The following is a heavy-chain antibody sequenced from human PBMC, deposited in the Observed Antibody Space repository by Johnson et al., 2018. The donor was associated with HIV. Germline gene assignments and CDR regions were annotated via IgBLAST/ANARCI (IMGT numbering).Heavy chain of an antibody. Sequence: LVESGGGLVQPGRSLRLSCAASGFTFDDYAMHWVLQAPGKGLEWVSGISWNSGSIGYADSVKGRFTISRDNAKNYLYLQMNSLRVDDTALYYCAKDSSPSWRRYDAFDIWGQGTRVIVSS. J-gene: IGHJ3*02. CDR3: AKDSSPSWRRYDAFDI. CDR2: ISWNSGSI. D-gene: IGHD2-2*01. V-gene: IGHV3-9*01. CDR1: GFTFDDYA.